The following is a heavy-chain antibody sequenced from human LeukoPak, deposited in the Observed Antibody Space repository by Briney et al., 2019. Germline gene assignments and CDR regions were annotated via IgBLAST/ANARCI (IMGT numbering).Heavy chain of an antibody. CDR1: GASINTTNFY. CDR3: ARQGSMTRGGYWLDP. D-gene: IGHD3-10*01. J-gene: IGHJ5*02. Sequence: PSETLSLTCTVSGASINTTNFYWAWIRQPPGKGLESIGNIHYTGRTYSNASLNSRVTIFVDTSKNQFSLKLTSVSAADTAVYYCARQGSMTRGGYWLDPWGRGTLVIVSS. V-gene: IGHV4-39*01. CDR2: IHYTGRT.